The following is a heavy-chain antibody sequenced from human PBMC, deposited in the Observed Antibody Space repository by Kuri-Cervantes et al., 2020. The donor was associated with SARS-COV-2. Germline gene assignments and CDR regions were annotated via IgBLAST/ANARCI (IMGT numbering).Heavy chain of an antibody. CDR1: GGSVSSGSYY. CDR2: IYYSGST. CDR3: ASVGPGSVH. Sequence: GSLRLSCTVSGGSVSSGSYYWSWIRQPPGKGLEWIGYIYYSGSTNYNPSLKSRVTISVDTSKNQFSLKLSSVTAADTAVYYCASVGPGSVHWGQGTLVTVSS. D-gene: IGHD1-26*01. J-gene: IGHJ4*02. V-gene: IGHV4-61*01.